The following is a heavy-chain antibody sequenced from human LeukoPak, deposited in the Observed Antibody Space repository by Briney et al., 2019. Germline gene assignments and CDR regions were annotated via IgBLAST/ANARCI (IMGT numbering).Heavy chain of an antibody. Sequence: GGSLRLSCAASGFTFSSYWMSWVRQAPGKGLEWVANIKQDGGEKYYVDSVVGRFTISRDNAKSSLYLQMNSLRADDTAVYYSARRIAGTATGGYFEPWGRGTLVSVSS. J-gene: IGHJ2*01. V-gene: IGHV3-7*01. CDR1: GFTFSSYW. CDR3: ARRIAGTATGGYFEP. CDR2: IKQDGGEK. D-gene: IGHD6-13*01.